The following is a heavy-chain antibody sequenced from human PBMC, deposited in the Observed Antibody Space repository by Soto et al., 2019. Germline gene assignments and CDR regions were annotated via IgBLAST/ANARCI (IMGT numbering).Heavy chain of an antibody. J-gene: IGHJ1*01. D-gene: IGHD3-22*01. Sequence: EVQLVESGGGLIQPGGSLRLSCAASGFTVSSNYMSWVRQAPGKGLEWVSVIYSGGSTYYADSVKGRFTISRDNSKNPLYRQMNSLRAEDTAVYYCARDRVESGYPEYFPHWGQGTLVTVSS. CDR3: ARDRVESGYPEYFPH. CDR1: GFTVSSNY. CDR2: IYSGGST. V-gene: IGHV3-53*01.